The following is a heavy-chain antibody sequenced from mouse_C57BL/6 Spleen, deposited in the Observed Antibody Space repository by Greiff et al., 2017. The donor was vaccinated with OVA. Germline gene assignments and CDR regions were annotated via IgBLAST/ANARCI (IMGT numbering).Heavy chain of an antibody. Sequence: QVQLQQPGAELVRPGTSVKLSCKASGYTFTSYWMHWVKQRPGQGLEWIGVIDPSDSYTNYNQKFKGKATLTVDTSSSTAYMQLSSLTSEDSAVYYCARVSSSGYFYAMDYWGQGTSVTVSS. CDR1: GYTFTSYW. CDR2: IDPSDSYT. V-gene: IGHV1-59*01. CDR3: ARVSSSGYFYAMDY. D-gene: IGHD3-2*02. J-gene: IGHJ4*01.